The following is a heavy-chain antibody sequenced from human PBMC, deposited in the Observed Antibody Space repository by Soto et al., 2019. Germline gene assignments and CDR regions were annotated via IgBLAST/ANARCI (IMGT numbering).Heavy chain of an antibody. CDR1: GLTFSTYG. D-gene: IGHD5-12*01. CDR2: IWYDGSNK. Sequence: GGSLRLSCAASGLTFSTYGMHWVRQAPGKGLEWVAIIWYDGSNKYYADSVKGRFTISRDDSKNTLYLQMNSLRVEDTAVYFCARDASAYDVRWYPRGFDPCGQGTLVTGSS. CDR3: ARDASAYDVRWYPRGFDP. J-gene: IGHJ5*02. V-gene: IGHV3-33*01.